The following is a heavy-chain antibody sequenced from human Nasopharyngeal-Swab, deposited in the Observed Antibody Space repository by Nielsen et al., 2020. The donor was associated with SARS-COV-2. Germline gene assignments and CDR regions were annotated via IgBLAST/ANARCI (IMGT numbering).Heavy chain of an antibody. D-gene: IGHD6-19*01. CDR2: AYYRSTWYL. Sequence: SQTPSLPRVISGDRVDSNRAAWHWIRHSPSRGLEWLGRAYYRSTWYLDYAVSVQGRIRINPDTTQNLFSLHLNSVTLDDTAVYYCARGSHKSGWFWGRGSLVTVSS. J-gene: IGHJ4*02. V-gene: IGHV6-1*01. CDR1: GDRVDSNRAA. CDR3: ARGSHKSGWF.